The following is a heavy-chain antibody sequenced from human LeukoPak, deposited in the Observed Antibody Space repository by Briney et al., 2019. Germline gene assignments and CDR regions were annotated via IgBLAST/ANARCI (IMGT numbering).Heavy chain of an antibody. CDR1: GYTFTGYY. CDR3: ARDSSGWYHWFDP. J-gene: IGHJ5*02. V-gene: IGHV1-2*02. D-gene: IGHD6-19*01. CDR2: INPNSGGT. Sequence: ASVKVSCKASGYTFTGYYMHWVRQAPGQGLEWMGWINPNSGGTNYAQKFQGRVTMTTDTSTSTAYMELRSLRSDDTAVYYCARDSSGWYHWFDPWGQGTRVTVSS.